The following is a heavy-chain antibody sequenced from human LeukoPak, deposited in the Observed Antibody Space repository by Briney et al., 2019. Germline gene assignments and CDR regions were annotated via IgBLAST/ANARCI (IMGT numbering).Heavy chain of an antibody. J-gene: IGHJ3*02. V-gene: IGHV4-30-4*01. CDR1: GGSISSGDYY. D-gene: IGHD3-22*01. CDR3: AREDMTYYYDSSGYPPRAFDI. Sequence: SETLSLTCTVSGGSISSGDYYWRWIRQPPGKGLEWIGYIYYSGSTYYNPSLKSRVTISVDTSKNQFSLKLSSVTAADTAVYYCAREDMTYYYDSSGYPPRAFDIWGQGTMVTVSS. CDR2: IYYSGST.